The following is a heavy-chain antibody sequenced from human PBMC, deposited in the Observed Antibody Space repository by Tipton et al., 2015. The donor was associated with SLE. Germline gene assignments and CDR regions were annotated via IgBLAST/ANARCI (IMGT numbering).Heavy chain of an antibody. D-gene: IGHD2-21*02. V-gene: IGHV4-59*01. CDR2: VYSSGHS. CDR3: ARGVTFDAFDI. J-gene: IGHJ3*02. CDR1: GDSSCSYY. Sequence: TLSLTCTVSGDSSCSYYWSWIRQPPGKGLEYIGYVYSSGHSNYNPSLQSRVTISVDTSKNQFSLKLSSVTAADTAVYDCARGVTFDAFDIWGQGTMVTVSS.